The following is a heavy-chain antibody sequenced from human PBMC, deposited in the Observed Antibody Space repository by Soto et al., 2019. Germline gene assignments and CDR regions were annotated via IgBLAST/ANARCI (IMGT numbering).Heavy chain of an antibody. D-gene: IGHD2-15*01. V-gene: IGHV4-31*02. CDR1: GGSISSGGYY. Sequence: SETLSLTCAVSGGSISSGGYYWSWIRQHPGKGLEWIGYISYSGNTYYKPSLKTRLTISVDTSKNQFSLRLTSVTAADTGVYYCARDRSVLAAPDDAFDIWGQGTMVTVSS. CDR2: ISYSGNT. CDR3: ARDRSVLAAPDDAFDI. J-gene: IGHJ3*02.